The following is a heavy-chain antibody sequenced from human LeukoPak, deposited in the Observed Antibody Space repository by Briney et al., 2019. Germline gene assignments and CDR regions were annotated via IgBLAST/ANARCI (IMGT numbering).Heavy chain of an antibody. CDR1: GYIFTDYY. V-gene: IGHV1-8*03. J-gene: IGHJ6*03. CDR2: MNPNSGNT. Sequence: ASVKVSCKASGYIFTDYYMHWVRQAPGQGLEWMGWMNPNSGNTGYAQKFQGRVTITRNTSISTAYMELSSLRSEDTAVYYCARGREGYYYYYYMDVWGKGTTVTVSS. CDR3: ARGREGYYYYYYMDV.